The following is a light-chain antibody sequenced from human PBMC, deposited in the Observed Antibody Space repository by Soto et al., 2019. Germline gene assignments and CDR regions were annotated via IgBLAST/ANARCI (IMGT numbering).Light chain of an antibody. CDR1: QSVSSSY. Sequence: EIVLTQSPGTLFLSPGERATISYRASQSVSSSYLAWYQQKPGQAPRVLIYGASSRATGIPDRFSGSGSGTDLTLTISRLEPEDFAVYYCQQYGSSSFTFGPGTKVDIK. V-gene: IGKV3-20*01. CDR3: QQYGSSSFT. J-gene: IGKJ3*01. CDR2: GAS.